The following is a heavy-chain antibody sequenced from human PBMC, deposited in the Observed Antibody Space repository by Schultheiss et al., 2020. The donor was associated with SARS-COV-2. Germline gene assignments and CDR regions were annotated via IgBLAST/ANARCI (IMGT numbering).Heavy chain of an antibody. J-gene: IGHJ4*02. CDR3: SRDQPFSSADY. Sequence: GGSLRLSCAASGFTFSSYAMSWVRQAPGKGLEWVSAISGSGGSTYYADSVKGRFTISRDNAKNSLYLEMNSLRAEDTAVYYCSRDQPFSSADYWGQGTLVTVSS. CDR1: GFTFSSYA. V-gene: IGHV3-23*01. D-gene: IGHD6-25*01. CDR2: ISGSGGST.